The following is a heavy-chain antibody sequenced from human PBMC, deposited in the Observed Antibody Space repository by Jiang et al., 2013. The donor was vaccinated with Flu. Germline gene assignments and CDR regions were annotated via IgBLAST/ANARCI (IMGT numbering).Heavy chain of an antibody. CDR1: GFTFSSYE. D-gene: IGHD3-3*01. V-gene: IGHV3-48*03. J-gene: IGHJ4*02. Sequence: EVQLVESGGGLVQPGGSLRLSCAASGFTFSSYEMNWVRQAPGKGLEWVSYISSSGSTIYYADSVKGRFTISRDNAKNSLYLQMNSLRAEDTAVYYCARESYYDFWSGYQPSSEGPESYWGQGTLVTVSS. CDR2: ISSSGSTI. CDR3: ARESYYDFWSGYQPSSEGPESY.